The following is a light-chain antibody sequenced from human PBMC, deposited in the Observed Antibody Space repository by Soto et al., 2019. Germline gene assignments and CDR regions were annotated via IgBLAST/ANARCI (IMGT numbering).Light chain of an antibody. CDR1: QTVSSD. CDR2: DAS. CDR3: QQYNKWPPIT. J-gene: IGKJ5*01. V-gene: IGKV3-15*01. Sequence: EIEMTKSPADLSVSPGARGTLSCRASQTVSSDLAWYQQKPGQAPRLLIYDASTRATGIPARFSGSGSGTEFTLTISSLQSEDCAVYYCQQYNKWPPITFGQGTRLEI.